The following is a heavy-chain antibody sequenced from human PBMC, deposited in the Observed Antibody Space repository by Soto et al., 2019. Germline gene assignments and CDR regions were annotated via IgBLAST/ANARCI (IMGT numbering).Heavy chain of an antibody. CDR1: GGSISSSSYY. J-gene: IGHJ3*02. Sequence: QLQLQESGPGLVKPSETLSLTCTVSGGSISSSSYYWGWIRQPPGKGLEWIGSIYYSGSTYYNPSLKNRVTISVDTSKNQFSLKLSSVTAADTAVYYCAITYYDILTGYYTSGAFDIWGQGTMVTVSS. CDR3: AITYYDILTGYYTSGAFDI. V-gene: IGHV4-39*01. CDR2: IYYSGST. D-gene: IGHD3-9*01.